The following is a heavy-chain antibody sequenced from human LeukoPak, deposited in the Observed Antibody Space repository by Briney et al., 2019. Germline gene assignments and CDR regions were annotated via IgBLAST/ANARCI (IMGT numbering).Heavy chain of an antibody. CDR2: IDPYTGNT. D-gene: IGHD5-12*01. V-gene: IGHV1-2*02. CDR3: AREYSASEH. Sequence: ASVKVSCKASGYNFVGYYFHWVRQAPGQGLEWMAWIDPYTGNTHYAQKFQGRITVTRDTPLSTTYMELNWLTSDDTALYYCAREYSASEHWGQGTLVTVSS. J-gene: IGHJ1*01. CDR1: GYNFVGYY.